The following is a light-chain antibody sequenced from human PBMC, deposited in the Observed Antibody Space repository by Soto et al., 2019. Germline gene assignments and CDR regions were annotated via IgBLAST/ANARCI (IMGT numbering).Light chain of an antibody. CDR2: AAS. CDR1: QGVSSY. CDR3: QHLSTYPIT. V-gene: IGKV1-9*01. J-gene: IGKJ4*01. Sequence: DLQLTQSPSFLSASVGDRVTITCRASQGVSSYLAWYQQKPAKAPKLLIYAASTLQSGVPSRFSGSGSGTEFTLTISTLQPEDFATYYCQHLSTYPITFGGGPKVEIK.